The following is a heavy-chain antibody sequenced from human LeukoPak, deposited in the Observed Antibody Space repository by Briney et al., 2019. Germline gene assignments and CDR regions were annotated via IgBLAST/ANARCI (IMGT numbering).Heavy chain of an antibody. J-gene: IGHJ4*02. CDR2: ISSSSSYI. CDR1: GFTFSSYS. D-gene: IGHD5-12*01. V-gene: IGHV3-21*01. CDR3: ARDYSSYDYYFDY. Sequence: GGSLRLSRAASGFTFSSYSMNWVRQAPGKGLEWVSSISSSSSYIYYADSVKGRFTISRDNAKNSLYLQMNSLRAEDTAVYYCARDYSSYDYYFDYWGQGTLVTVSS.